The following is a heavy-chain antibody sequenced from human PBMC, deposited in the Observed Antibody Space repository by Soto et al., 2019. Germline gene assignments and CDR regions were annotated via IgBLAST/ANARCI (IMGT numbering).Heavy chain of an antibody. V-gene: IGHV4-59*01. CDR1: GGSISSYD. CDR2: IYYSGST. J-gene: IGHJ4*02. D-gene: IGHD5-12*01. Sequence: PSETLSLTCTVSGGSISSYDWSWIRQPPGKGLEWIGYIYYSGSTNYNPSLKSRVTISVDTSKNQFSLKLSSVTAADMAVYYCARGGGYDSFDYWGQGVLVTVSS. CDR3: ARGGGYDSFDY.